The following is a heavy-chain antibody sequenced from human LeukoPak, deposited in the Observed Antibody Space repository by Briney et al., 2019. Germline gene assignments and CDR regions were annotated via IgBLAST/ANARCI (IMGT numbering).Heavy chain of an antibody. Sequence: SQTLSLTCAISGDSVSSNSAAWNWIRQSPSRGLEWLGRTYYRSKWYNDYAVSVKSRITINPDTSKNQFSLQLNSVTPEDTAVYYCARRPLEWDLNNYYYYYMDVWGKGTTVTISS. CDR2: TYYRSKWYN. CDR1: GDSVSSNSAA. CDR3: ARRPLEWDLNNYYYYYMDV. D-gene: IGHD1-26*01. V-gene: IGHV6-1*01. J-gene: IGHJ6*03.